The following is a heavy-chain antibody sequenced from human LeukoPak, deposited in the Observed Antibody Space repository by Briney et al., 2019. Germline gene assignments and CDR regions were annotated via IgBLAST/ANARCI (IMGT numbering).Heavy chain of an antibody. CDR2: IDYSEST. Sequence: SETLSLTCTVSGGSISSYYWNWIRQPPGKGLEWIGYIDYSESTNYNPSLKSRVTISVDAPKNQFSLKLSSVTAADTAVYYCARAVRVHYGSEPYYGHHFDYWAQGTLVTVSS. V-gene: IGHV4-59*01. CDR1: GGSISSYY. J-gene: IGHJ4*02. D-gene: IGHD3-10*01. CDR3: ARAVRVHYGSEPYYGHHFDY.